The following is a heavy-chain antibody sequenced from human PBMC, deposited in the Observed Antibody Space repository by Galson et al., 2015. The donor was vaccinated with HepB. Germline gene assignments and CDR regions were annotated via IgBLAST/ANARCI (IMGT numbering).Heavy chain of an antibody. J-gene: IGHJ5*02. Sequence: SCKVSGYIITELSMHWARQAPGQGLEWMGRINPNSGVTNYGQKFQGRVTMTRDTSIRTVNMELSSLRSDDTAVYYCVRGVAVVVVAPYVNWFDPWGQGTLVAVSS. CDR3: VRGVAVVVVAPYVNWFDP. V-gene: IGHV1-2*06. CDR1: GYIITELS. CDR2: INPNSGVT. D-gene: IGHD2-15*01.